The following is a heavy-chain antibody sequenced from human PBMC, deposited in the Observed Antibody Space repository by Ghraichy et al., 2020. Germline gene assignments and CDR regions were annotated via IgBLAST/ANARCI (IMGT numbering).Heavy chain of an antibody. CDR3: ARDLSGRFDP. J-gene: IGHJ5*02. D-gene: IGHD3-10*01. CDR1: GFTFSYYG. V-gene: IGHV3-30*03. Sequence: GGSLRLSCAASGFTFSYYGMHWVRQAPGKGLEWVAIIPSDGNNKFYADSMKGRFTISRDNSKNTVYLQMNSLRPEDMAIYYCARDLSGRFDPWGQGTLVTVSS. CDR2: IPSDGNNK.